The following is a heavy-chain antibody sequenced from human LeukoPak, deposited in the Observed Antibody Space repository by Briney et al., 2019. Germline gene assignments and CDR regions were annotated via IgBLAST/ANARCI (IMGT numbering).Heavy chain of an antibody. CDR1: GGSISSSSYH. J-gene: IGHJ3*02. Sequence: PSETLSLTCTVSGGSISSSSYHWGRIRQPPGKGLEWIGSIYYSGSTYYNPSLKSRVTISVDTSKNQFSLKLSSVTAADTAVYYCARHEMWYYDILTGYYHDAFDIWGQGTMVTVSS. D-gene: IGHD3-9*01. CDR3: ARHEMWYYDILTGYYHDAFDI. CDR2: IYYSGST. V-gene: IGHV4-39*01.